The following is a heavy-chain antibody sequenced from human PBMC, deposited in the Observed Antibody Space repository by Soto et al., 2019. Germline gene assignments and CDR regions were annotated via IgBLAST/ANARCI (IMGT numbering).Heavy chain of an antibody. Sequence: QVQLQESGPGLVKPSGTLSLTCAVSCGSISSSNWWSWVRQPPGKGLEWIGEIYHSGSTNYNPSLKSRVTISVDKSKNQFSLKLSSVTAADTAVYYCARYMTTVTTFGVWYFDLWGRGTLVTVSS. CDR2: IYHSGST. CDR1: CGSISSSNW. CDR3: ARYMTTVTTFGVWYFDL. J-gene: IGHJ2*01. D-gene: IGHD4-17*01. V-gene: IGHV4-4*02.